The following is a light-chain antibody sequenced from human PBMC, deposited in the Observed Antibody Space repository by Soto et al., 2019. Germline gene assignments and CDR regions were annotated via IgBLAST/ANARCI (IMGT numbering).Light chain of an antibody. Sequence: QSVLTQPASVSGSPGQSITVSCVGTSSDIGDYNYVSWYRHLPGKAPQLIIVEVSNRPSGVSHRFSGSKSGATASLAISGLQADDEADYYCTSYSSTNTLVFGGGTKVTVL. J-gene: IGLJ3*02. CDR1: SSDIGDYNY. CDR3: TSYSSTNTLV. V-gene: IGLV2-14*01. CDR2: EVS.